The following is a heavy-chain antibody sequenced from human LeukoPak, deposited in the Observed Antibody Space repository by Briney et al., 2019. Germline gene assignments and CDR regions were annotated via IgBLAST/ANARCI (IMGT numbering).Heavy chain of an antibody. D-gene: IGHD2-15*01. CDR1: GGSISSYY. Sequence: SETLSLTCTVSGGSISSYYWSWIRQPPGKGLEWIGYIYYNGRTTYNPSLSSRVTISVDMSKNQFSLKLSSVSAADTAIYYCARHGGAVAVNDAFDVWGQGTVVTVSS. CDR2: IYYNGRT. J-gene: IGHJ3*01. V-gene: IGHV4-59*08. CDR3: ARHGGAVAVNDAFDV.